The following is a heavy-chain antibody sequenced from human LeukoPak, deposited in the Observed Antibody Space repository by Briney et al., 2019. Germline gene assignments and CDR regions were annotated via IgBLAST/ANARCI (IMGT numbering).Heavy chain of an antibody. CDR1: GGSVNSCF. CDR3: ARDLSSWAGYFDY. D-gene: IGHD6-13*01. J-gene: IGHJ4*02. Sequence: PSETLSLTCTVSGGSVNSCFWSWIRQPPGKGLEWIGYIFYNGNTNYNPSLKSRVTISVDTSKNQFSLNLNSVTAADTAVYYCARDLSSWAGYFDYWGQGTLVTVSS. CDR2: IFYNGNT. V-gene: IGHV4-59*02.